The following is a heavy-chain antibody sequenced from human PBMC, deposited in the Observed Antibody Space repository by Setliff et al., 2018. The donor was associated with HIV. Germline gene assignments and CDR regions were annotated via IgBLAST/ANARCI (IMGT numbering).Heavy chain of an antibody. V-gene: IGHV3-53*01. CDR3: AKGSGFHDY. CDR2: IYSDDYT. D-gene: IGHD6-19*01. CDR1: GFSISSNY. J-gene: IGHJ4*02. Sequence: PGGSLRLSCAASGFSISSNYMSWVRQAPGKGLEWVSIIYSDDYTKYADSVEGRFTISRDTSTNTLYLQMHSLRADDTAVYYCAKGSGFHDYWGQGTRVTVSS.